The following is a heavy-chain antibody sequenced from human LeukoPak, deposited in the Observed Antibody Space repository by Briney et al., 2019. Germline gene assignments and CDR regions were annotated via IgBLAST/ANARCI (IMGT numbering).Heavy chain of an antibody. CDR3: AKDRGGYPLDAFDI. CDR1: GFTFSSYA. V-gene: IGHV3-23*01. CDR2: ISCSGGST. D-gene: IGHD1-26*01. J-gene: IGHJ3*02. Sequence: GGSLRLSCAASGFTFSSYAMSWFRQAPAKGREGVSAISCSGGSTYYEDSSKGRFTISRDNSKNTLYLQMNSLRAEDTAVYYCAKDRGGYPLDAFDIWGQGTMVTVSS.